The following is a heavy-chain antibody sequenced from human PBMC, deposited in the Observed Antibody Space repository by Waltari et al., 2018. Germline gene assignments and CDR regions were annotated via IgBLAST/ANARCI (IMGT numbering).Heavy chain of an antibody. Sequence: EVQLVESGGGLVQLGGSLRRSCAASGFTFRRDWVDWVSQAPGKGLVWVSRINSDGSSTHYADSVKGRFTISRDNAKNTLYLQMNSLRAEDTAVYYCARDRSSLFDYWGQGTLVTVSS. CDR1: GFTFRRDW. J-gene: IGHJ4*02. D-gene: IGHD2-2*01. CDR3: ARDRSSLFDY. V-gene: IGHV3-74*01. CDR2: INSDGSST.